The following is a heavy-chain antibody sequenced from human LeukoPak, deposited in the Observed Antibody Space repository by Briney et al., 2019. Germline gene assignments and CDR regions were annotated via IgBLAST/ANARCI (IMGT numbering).Heavy chain of an antibody. V-gene: IGHV4-4*07. CDR3: ARHSRRLAAAGTRRYYYYYMDV. J-gene: IGHJ6*03. Sequence: SETLSLTCTVSGGSISSYYWSWIRQPAGKGLEWIGRIYTSGSTNYNPSLKSRVTMSVDTSKNQFSLKLSSVTAADTAVYYCARHSRRLAAAGTRRYYYYYMDVWGKGTTVTISS. CDR2: IYTSGST. D-gene: IGHD6-13*01. CDR1: GGSISSYY.